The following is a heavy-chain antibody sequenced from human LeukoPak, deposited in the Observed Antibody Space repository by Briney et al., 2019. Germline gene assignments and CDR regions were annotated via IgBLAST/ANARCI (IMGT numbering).Heavy chain of an antibody. D-gene: IGHD3-22*01. CDR1: GGSISSYY. J-gene: IGHJ4*02. V-gene: IGHV4-4*07. Sequence: SETLSLTCTVSGGSISSYYWSWIRQPAGKGLEWIGRIYTSGSTNYNPSLKSRVTMSVDTSKNQFSLKLSSVTAADTAVYYCARSNPNYDSSGYYHRAGYYFDYWGQGTLVTVSS. CDR3: ARSNPNYDSSGYYHRAGYYFDY. CDR2: IYTSGST.